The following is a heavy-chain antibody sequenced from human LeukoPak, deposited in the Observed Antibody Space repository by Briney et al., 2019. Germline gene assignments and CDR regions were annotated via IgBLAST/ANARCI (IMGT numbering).Heavy chain of an antibody. CDR2: IYYSGST. D-gene: IGHD6-19*01. CDR3: ASGRGGWSGPLFQH. Sequence: SETLSLTCTVSGGSISSSSYYWGWIRQPPGKGPEWIGSIYYSGSTYYNPSLKSRVTISVDTSKNQFSLKLSSVTAADTAVYYCASGRGGWSGPLFQHWGQGTLVTVSS. V-gene: IGHV4-39*01. J-gene: IGHJ1*01. CDR1: GGSISSSSYY.